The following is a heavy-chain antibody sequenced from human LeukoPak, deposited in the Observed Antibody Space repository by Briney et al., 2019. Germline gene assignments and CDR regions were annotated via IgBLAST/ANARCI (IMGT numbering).Heavy chain of an antibody. Sequence: SETLSLTCAVYGGSFSGYYWSWIRQPPGKGLEWIGEINHSGSTNYKPSLKSRVTISVDTSKNQFSLKLSSVTAADTAVYYCARVLYDSSGYYYDYYYYYYMDVWGKGTTVTVSS. J-gene: IGHJ6*03. CDR1: GGSFSGYY. D-gene: IGHD3-22*01. CDR3: ARVLYDSSGYYYDYYYYYYMDV. CDR2: INHSGST. V-gene: IGHV4-34*01.